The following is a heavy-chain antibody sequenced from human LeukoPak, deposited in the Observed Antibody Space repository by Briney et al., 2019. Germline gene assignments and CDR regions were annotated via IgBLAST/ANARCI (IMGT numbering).Heavy chain of an antibody. CDR1: GFTFSSYW. CDR2: IKQDASEK. CDR3: AKIYGYDSSGYPDY. V-gene: IGHV3-7*03. Sequence: GGSLRLSCAASGFTFSSYWMTWVRQAPGKGLEWVAIIKQDASEKYYLDSVKGRFTISRDNAKNSLYLQMNSLRAEDTALYYCAKIYGYDSSGYPDYWGQGTLVTVSS. D-gene: IGHD3-22*01. J-gene: IGHJ4*02.